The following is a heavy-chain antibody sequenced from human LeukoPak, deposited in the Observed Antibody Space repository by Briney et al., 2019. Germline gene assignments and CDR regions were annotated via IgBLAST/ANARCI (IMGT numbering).Heavy chain of an antibody. V-gene: IGHV4-4*07. Sequence: SETLSLTCTVSGGSISSYYWSWIRQPAGKGLEWIGRIYTSGSTNYNPSLKSRVTMSVDTSKNQFSLKLSSVTAADTAVYYCASASTVIRYYYYYGMDVWGQGTTVTVSS. CDR3: ASASTVIRYYYYYGMDV. CDR1: GGSISSYY. J-gene: IGHJ6*02. CDR2: IYTSGST. D-gene: IGHD4-11*01.